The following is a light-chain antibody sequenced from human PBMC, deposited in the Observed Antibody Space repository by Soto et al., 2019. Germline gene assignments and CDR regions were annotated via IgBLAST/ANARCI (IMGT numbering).Light chain of an antibody. CDR1: QSVSSW. CDR2: KAS. V-gene: IGKV1-5*03. J-gene: IGKJ1*01. CDR3: QQYSDYPWT. Sequence: DIQMTQSPSTLSASVGDRVTITCRASQSVSSWLAWYQQKPGKAPKLLISKASNLESGVPSRFSGSGSGTEFTLTISSLQPDDFATHYCQQYSDYPWTFGQGTKVEIK.